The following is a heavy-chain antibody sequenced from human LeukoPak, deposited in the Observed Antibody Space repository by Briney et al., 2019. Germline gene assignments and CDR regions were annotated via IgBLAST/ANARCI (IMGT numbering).Heavy chain of an antibody. Sequence: ASVKVSCKASGYTFTGYYMHWVRQAPGQGLEWMGWINPNSGGTNYAQKFQGRVTMTRDTSISTAYMELSRLRSDDTAVYHCARARITMVRGAPSAVSNWFDPWGQGTLVTVSS. CDR3: ARARITMVRGAPSAVSNWFDP. V-gene: IGHV1-2*02. CDR2: INPNSGGT. D-gene: IGHD3-10*01. J-gene: IGHJ5*02. CDR1: GYTFTGYY.